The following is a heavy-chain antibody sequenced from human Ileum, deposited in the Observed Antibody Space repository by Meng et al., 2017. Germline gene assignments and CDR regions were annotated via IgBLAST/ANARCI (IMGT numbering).Heavy chain of an antibody. Sequence: GGSLRLSCVLSGFTLSDGWMAWVRQAPGKGLEWVGRVKSKTDGGAREYAAPVKGRFTISRDDSINTLYLQMHSLKTEDSAVYYCTTGTSITIFRGLDVWGQGTTVTVSS. J-gene: IGHJ6*02. CDR2: VKSKTDGGAR. CDR3: TTGTSITIFRGLDV. D-gene: IGHD3-3*01. CDR1: GFTLSDGW. V-gene: IGHV3-15*01.